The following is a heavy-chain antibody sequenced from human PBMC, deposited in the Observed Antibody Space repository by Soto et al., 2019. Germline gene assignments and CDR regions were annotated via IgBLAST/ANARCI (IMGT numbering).Heavy chain of an antibody. J-gene: IGHJ4*02. CDR1: GFTVSSNY. Sequence: GSLRLSCAASGFTVSSNYMSWVRQAPGKGLEWIGYIYYSGSTNYNPSLKSRVTISVDTSKNQFSLKLSSVTAADTAVYYCARHGRQSNYWGQGTLVTVSS. D-gene: IGHD1-1*01. CDR3: ARHGRQSNY. V-gene: IGHV4-59*08. CDR2: IYYSGST.